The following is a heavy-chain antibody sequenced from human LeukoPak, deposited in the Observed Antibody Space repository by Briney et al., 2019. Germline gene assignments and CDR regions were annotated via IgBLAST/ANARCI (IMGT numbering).Heavy chain of an antibody. Sequence: GGSLRLSCTASGFTFTEHWMSWVRQAPGKGLEWVANINQHGSEQFYVDSVEGRFTISRDNAKNSLYLQMNSLRVEDTAVYFCARIYLRHFDLWAQGTLVTVSS. V-gene: IGHV3-7*01. CDR3: ARIYLRHFDL. CDR1: GFTFTEHW. J-gene: IGHJ4*02. CDR2: INQHGSEQ. D-gene: IGHD3-3*01.